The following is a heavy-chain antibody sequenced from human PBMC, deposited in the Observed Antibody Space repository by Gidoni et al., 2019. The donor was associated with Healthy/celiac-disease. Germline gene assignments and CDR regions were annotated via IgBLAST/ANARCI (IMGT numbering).Heavy chain of an antibody. D-gene: IGHD2-8*01. CDR3: AREVRGYCTNGVCYLDWFDP. J-gene: IGHJ5*02. V-gene: IGHV4-31*03. CDR2: IYYSGST. Sequence: VQLQASGPGLVMPSQTLSLPFPVSGGSLSMFGFYSSWIRQHPGTGLEWIGFIYYSGSTYYNPSLKSRVTISVDTSKNQFSLKLSSVTAADTAVYYCAREVRGYCTNGVCYLDWFDPWGQGTLVTVSS. CDR1: GGSLSMFGFY.